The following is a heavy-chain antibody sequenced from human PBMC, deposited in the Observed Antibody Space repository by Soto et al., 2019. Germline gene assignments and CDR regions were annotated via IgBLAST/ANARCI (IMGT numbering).Heavy chain of an antibody. CDR3: ARVGGGSGSYPTPYYFDY. V-gene: IGHV1-69*02. D-gene: IGHD3-10*01. CDR1: GVTFSSYT. CDR2: MIPILGIA. Sequence: QVQLVQSGAEVKKPGSSVKVSSKASGVTFSSYTVSWVRQAPGHGLEWMGRMIPILGIANYAQKFQGRVTFTADKSTSTAYMELSSLRSEDTAVYYCARVGGGSGSYPTPYYFDYWGQGTLVTVSS. J-gene: IGHJ4*02.